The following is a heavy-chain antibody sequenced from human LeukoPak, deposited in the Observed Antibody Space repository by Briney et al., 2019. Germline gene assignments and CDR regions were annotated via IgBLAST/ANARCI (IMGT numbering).Heavy chain of an antibody. D-gene: IGHD3-10*01. Sequence: GGSLRLSCAASGFTFSSYWMSWVRQAPGKGLEWVANIKQDGSEKYYVDSVKGRFTISRDNAKNSLYLQMNSLRAEDTAVYYCARAGDYITVVRGVIISFEEYAFDIWGQGTMVTVPS. J-gene: IGHJ3*02. V-gene: IGHV3-7*01. CDR3: ARAGDYITVVRGVIISFEEYAFDI. CDR1: GFTFSSYW. CDR2: IKQDGSEK.